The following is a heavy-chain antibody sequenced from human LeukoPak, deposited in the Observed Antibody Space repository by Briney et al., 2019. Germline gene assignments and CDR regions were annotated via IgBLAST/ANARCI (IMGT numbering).Heavy chain of an antibody. CDR2: ISAYNGNT. CDR3: ARVGDPDNILTGYLDY. V-gene: IGHV1-18*01. J-gene: IGHJ4*02. Sequence: ASVKVSCKASGYTFTSYGISWVRQAPGQGLEWMGWISAYNGNTNYAQKLQGRVTMTTDTSTSTAYMELRSLRSDDTAVYYCARVGDPDNILTGYLDYWGQGTLATVSS. D-gene: IGHD3-9*01. CDR1: GYTFTSYG.